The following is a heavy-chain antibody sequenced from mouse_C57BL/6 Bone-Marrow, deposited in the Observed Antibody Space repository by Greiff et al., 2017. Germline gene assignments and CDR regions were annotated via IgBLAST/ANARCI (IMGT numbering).Heavy chain of an antibody. Sequence: QVQLQQPGAELVMPGASVKLSCKASGYTFTSYWMHWVKQRPGQGLEWIGEIDPSDSYTNYNQKFKGKSTLTVDKSSSTAYMQLSSLTSEDSAVYYCARSYYYGSSVYFDYWGQGTTLTVSS. V-gene: IGHV1-69*01. D-gene: IGHD1-1*01. J-gene: IGHJ2*01. CDR3: ARSYYYGSSVYFDY. CDR1: GYTFTSYW. CDR2: IDPSDSYT.